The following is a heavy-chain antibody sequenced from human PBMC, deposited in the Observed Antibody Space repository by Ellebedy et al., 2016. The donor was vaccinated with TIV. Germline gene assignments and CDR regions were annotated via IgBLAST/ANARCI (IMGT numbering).Heavy chain of an antibody. V-gene: IGHV3-33*01. D-gene: IGHD6-19*01. CDR1: GFTFSSYG. Sequence: GGSLRLSCAASGFTFSSYGMHWVRQAPGKGLEWMAVIWYDGSNKYYADSVKGRFTISRDNSKNTLYLQMNSLRAEDTAVYYCARDGGSSGWYQQGAFDYWGQGTLVTVSS. CDR3: ARDGGSSGWYQQGAFDY. J-gene: IGHJ4*02. CDR2: IWYDGSNK.